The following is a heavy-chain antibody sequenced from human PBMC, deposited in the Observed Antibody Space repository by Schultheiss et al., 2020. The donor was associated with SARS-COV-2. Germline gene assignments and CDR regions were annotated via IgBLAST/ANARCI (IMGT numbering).Heavy chain of an antibody. CDR1: GYTFSSYW. D-gene: IGHD3-10*01. CDR2: IFPSDSDA. J-gene: IGHJ4*02. CDR3: ARQFGGRDY. V-gene: IGHV5-51*01. Sequence: GGSLRLSCKGSGYTFSSYWIGWVRQMPGKGLEWMAIIFPSDSDARYSPSFQGQVTISADKSISTAYLQWSSLKASDTAMYYCARQFGGRDYWGQGTLVTVSS.